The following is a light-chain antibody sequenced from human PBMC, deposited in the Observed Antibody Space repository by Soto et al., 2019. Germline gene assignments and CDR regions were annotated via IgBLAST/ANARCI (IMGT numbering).Light chain of an antibody. V-gene: IGKV3-20*01. CDR1: QSVTSTY. Sequence: EIVLTQSPVTLSLSPGERATLSCRASQSVTSTYLAWYQQKPGQSPRLILYGGSTRASGFPDRFSGGGSGTDFTLTISRLEPEDSAVYYCHCQQFDSSRVYSFGQGTKLEI. CDR3: QQFDSSRVYS. J-gene: IGKJ2*03. CDR2: GGS.